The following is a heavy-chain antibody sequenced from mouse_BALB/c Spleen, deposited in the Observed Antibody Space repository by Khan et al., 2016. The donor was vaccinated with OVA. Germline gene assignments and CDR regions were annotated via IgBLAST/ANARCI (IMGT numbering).Heavy chain of an antibody. CDR2: MFPGDGST. J-gene: IGHJ3*01. CDR3: ARGGYGRFAY. V-gene: IGHV1-85*01. Sequence: VQLQESGAELVKPGASVKLSCKASGYTFTSYDINWVRQRPEQGLEWIGWMFPGDGSTKYNENFKGKATLTTDKSSSTAYMQLSRLTSEDSGAYFCARGGYGRFAYWGQGTLVTVSA. CDR1: GYTFTSYD. D-gene: IGHD2-14*01.